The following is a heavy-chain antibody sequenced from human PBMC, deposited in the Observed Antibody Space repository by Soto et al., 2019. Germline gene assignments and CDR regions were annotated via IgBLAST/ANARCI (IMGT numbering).Heavy chain of an antibody. CDR1: GGSFSGYY. D-gene: IGHD6-6*01. Sequence: PSETLSLTCAVYGGSFSGYYWSWIRQPPGKGLEWIGEINHSGSTNYNPSLKSRVTISVDTSKNQFSLKLSSVTAADTAVYYCARGRLDIVAARSSPNLIWRFDYWGQGTLVTVSS. V-gene: IGHV4-34*01. CDR3: ARGRLDIVAARSSPNLIWRFDY. J-gene: IGHJ4*02. CDR2: INHSGST.